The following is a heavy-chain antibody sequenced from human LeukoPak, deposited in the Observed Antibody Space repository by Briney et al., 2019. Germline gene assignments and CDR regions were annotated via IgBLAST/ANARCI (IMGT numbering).Heavy chain of an antibody. CDR3: ASEEGRYYGMGV. J-gene: IGHJ6*02. Sequence: PGGSLRLSCAASGFTFSSYAMNWDRRAPGKGLEWVSYISSGSSTTYYADSVKGRFTISRDNAENSLYLQMNSLRAEDTAVYYCASEEGRYYGMGVWGQGTTVTVSS. CDR2: ISSGSSTT. V-gene: IGHV3-48*01. CDR1: GFTFSSYA.